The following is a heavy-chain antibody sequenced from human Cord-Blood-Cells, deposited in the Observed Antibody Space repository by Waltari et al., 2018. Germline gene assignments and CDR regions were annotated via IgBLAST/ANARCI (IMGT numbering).Heavy chain of an antibody. D-gene: IGHD1-20*01. CDR3: ARVVITGILDY. V-gene: IGHV1-2*02. CDR1: GYTFTGYY. Sequence: QVQLVQSGAEVKKPGASVKVSCKASGYTFTGYYMHWGGQAPGQGLEWMGWSNPNSGGKNYAQKFQGRVTMTRDTSISTAYMELSRLRSDDTAVYYCARVVITGILDYWGQGTLVTVSS. CDR2: SNPNSGGK. J-gene: IGHJ4*02.